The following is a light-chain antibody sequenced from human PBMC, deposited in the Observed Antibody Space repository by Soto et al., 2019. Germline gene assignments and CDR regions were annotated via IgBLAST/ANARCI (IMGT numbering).Light chain of an antibody. CDR1: QSVSSD. J-gene: IGKJ1*01. CDR2: GAS. V-gene: IGKV3D-15*01. Sequence: EIVLTQSPATLSLSPGETATLSCRASQSVSSDLAWYQQKPGQAPRLLIYGASNRATGIPARFSGSGSGTEFTLTISSLQSEDFALYYCQQYNDWPRTFGQGTKVDIK. CDR3: QQYNDWPRT.